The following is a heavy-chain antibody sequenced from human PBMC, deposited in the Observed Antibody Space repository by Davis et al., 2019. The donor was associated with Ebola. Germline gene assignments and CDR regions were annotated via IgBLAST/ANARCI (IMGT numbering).Heavy chain of an antibody. CDR3: ARVERLDGMDV. J-gene: IGHJ6*04. D-gene: IGHD1-1*01. CDR2: IYYSGST. Sequence: SETLSFTCTVSGGSISSSSYYWGWIRQPPGKGLEWIGSIYYSGSTYYNPSLKSRVSISVDTSKNQFSLKLSSVTAADTAVYYCARVERLDGMDVWGKGTTVTVSS. CDR1: GGSISSSSYY. V-gene: IGHV4-39*01.